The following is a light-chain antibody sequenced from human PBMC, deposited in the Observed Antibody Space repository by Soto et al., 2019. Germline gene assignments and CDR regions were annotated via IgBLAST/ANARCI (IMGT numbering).Light chain of an antibody. CDR1: SSNIGSNT. V-gene: IGLV1-44*01. CDR2: SNT. J-gene: IGLJ1*01. CDR3: AAWDDSLPGNV. Sequence: QSVLTQPPSASGTPGKRVTISGSGRSSNIGSNTVTWYQQLPGTAPKLLIYSNTQRPSGVPDRFSGSKSGTSASLAISGLQSEDEADYYCAAWDDSLPGNVFGTGTKVTVL.